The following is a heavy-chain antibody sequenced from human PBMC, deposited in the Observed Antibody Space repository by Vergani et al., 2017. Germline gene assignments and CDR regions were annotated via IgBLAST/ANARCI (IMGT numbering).Heavy chain of an antibody. V-gene: IGHV4-34*01. CDR1: GGSFSGYY. D-gene: IGHD6-6*01. CDR3: ASQPHRVAARAPYYYYMDV. J-gene: IGHJ6*03. Sequence: QVHLQQWGAGLLKPSETLSPTCAVYGGSFSGYYLSWIRQPPGKGLEWIGEINHSGITNYNPSLKSRVTISVDTSKNQFSLNLSSVTAADTALYYCASQPHRVAARAPYYYYMDVWGKG. CDR2: INHSGIT.